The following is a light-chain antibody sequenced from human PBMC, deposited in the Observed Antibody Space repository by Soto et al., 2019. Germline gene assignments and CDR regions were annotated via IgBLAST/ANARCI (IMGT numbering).Light chain of an antibody. Sequence: QSVLTQPPSASGTPGQRVTISCSGSSSNIGSNYVYWYQQFPGSAPKLLIYRNDQRPSVVPDRFSGSKSGTSASLAISGPRSEDEADYYCAAWDDSLSAVVFGGGTKVTVL. CDR2: RND. CDR1: SSNIGSNY. CDR3: AAWDDSLSAVV. J-gene: IGLJ2*01. V-gene: IGLV1-47*01.